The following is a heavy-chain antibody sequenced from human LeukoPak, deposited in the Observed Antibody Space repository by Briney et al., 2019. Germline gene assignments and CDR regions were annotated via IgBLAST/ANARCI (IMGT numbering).Heavy chain of an antibody. CDR3: AKTWTMVRGVSGAFDI. CDR1: GFTFSSYA. D-gene: IGHD3-10*01. CDR2: ISGSGGST. Sequence: PGGSLRLSCAASGFTFSSYAMSWVRQAPGKGLEWASAISGSGGSTYYADSVKGRFTISRDNSKNTLYLQMNSLRAEDTAVYYCAKTWTMVRGVSGAFDIWGQGTMVTVSS. J-gene: IGHJ3*02. V-gene: IGHV3-23*01.